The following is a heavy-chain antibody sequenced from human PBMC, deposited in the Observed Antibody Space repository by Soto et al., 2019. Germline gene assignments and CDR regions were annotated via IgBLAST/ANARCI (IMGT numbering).Heavy chain of an antibody. CDR2: INIDGSTT. D-gene: IGHD3-16*01. CDR1: GFSLSNYW. V-gene: IGHV3-74*01. CDR3: VGLRGGDGYPFGY. J-gene: IGHJ4*02. Sequence: EVQLVESGGVSVQPGGSLRLSCAASGFSLSNYWMHWVRQAPGKGLVWVSRINIDGSTTTYADSVKGRFTISRDNAKNFWYLKRNSLRDEDAAVYYGVGLRGGDGYPFGYWGQGTLVTVSS.